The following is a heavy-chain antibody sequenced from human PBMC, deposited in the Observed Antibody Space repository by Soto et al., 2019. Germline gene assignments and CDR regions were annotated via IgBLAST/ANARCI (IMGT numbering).Heavy chain of an antibody. J-gene: IGHJ6*02. D-gene: IGHD2-2*02. V-gene: IGHV3-21*01. Sequence: GGSLRLSCAASGFTFSSYSMNWVRQAPGKWLEWVSSISSSSYIYYADSVKGRFTISRDNAKNSLYLQMNSLRAEDTAVYYCARDHYCSSTSCYRAPGYYYYYGMDVWGQGXTVTVYS. CDR2: ISSSSYI. CDR1: GFTFSSYS. CDR3: ARDHYCSSTSCYRAPGYYYYYGMDV.